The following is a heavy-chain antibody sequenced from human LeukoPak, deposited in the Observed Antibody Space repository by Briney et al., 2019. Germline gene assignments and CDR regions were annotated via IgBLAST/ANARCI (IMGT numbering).Heavy chain of an antibody. CDR1: GFTFVDYA. J-gene: IGHJ4*02. V-gene: IGHV3-9*01. CDR3: AKGPGSDY. D-gene: IGHD2-2*01. CDR2: ISWNSGSI. Sequence: PGGSLRLSCAASGFTFVDYAMHWVRQAPGKGLEWVSGISWNSGSIGYADSVKGRFTISRDNAKNSLYLQMNSLRAEDTALYYCAKGPGSDYWGQGTLVTVSS.